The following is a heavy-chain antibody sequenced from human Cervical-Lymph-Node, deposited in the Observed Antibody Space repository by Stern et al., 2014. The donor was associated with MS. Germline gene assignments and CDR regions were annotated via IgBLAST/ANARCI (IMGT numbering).Heavy chain of an antibody. CDR2: IYYRGST. J-gene: IGHJ4*02. D-gene: IGHD2-21*02. Sequence: VQLVQSGPGLVKPSQTLSLICAVSGGSMASSTGGYFWSWIRQPPGKGLEWLGFIYYRGSTYYNPSLKRRTTISVDTSKNQVSLRLTSMTAADTAVYYCARVAYCGGDCSAFDSWGQGTLVTVSS. CDR3: ARVAYCGGDCSAFDS. V-gene: IGHV4-31*11. CDR1: GGSMASSTGGYF.